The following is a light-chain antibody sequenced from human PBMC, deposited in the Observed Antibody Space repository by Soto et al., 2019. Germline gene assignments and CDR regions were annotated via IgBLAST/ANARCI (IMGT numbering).Light chain of an antibody. CDR1: SSNIGAGYD. J-gene: IGLJ3*02. V-gene: IGLV1-40*01. CDR3: QSYDSSHWV. CDR2: GNS. Sequence: QSVLTQPPSVSGAPGQRVSISCNGSSSNIGAGYDVHWYQQLPGTAPKLLIYGNSNRPSGVPDRFSGSKSGTSASLAITGLQAEDEADYYCQSYDSSHWVFGGGPKLTVL.